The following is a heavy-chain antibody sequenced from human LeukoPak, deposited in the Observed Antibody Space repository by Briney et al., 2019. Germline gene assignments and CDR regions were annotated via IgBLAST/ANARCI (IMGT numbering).Heavy chain of an antibody. V-gene: IGHV3-53*01. CDR3: ARGYSSSWVFDY. D-gene: IGHD6-13*01. Sequence: PGGSLRLSCAASGFTVRSNYMSWVRQAPGKGLEWVSVIYSGGSTYYADSVKGRFTISRDNSKNTLYLQMNSLRAEDTAVYYCARGYSSSWVFDYWGQGTLVTVSS. CDR1: GFTVRSNY. J-gene: IGHJ4*02. CDR2: IYSGGST.